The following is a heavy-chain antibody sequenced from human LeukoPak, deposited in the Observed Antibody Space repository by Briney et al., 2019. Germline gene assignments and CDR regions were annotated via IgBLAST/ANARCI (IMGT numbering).Heavy chain of an antibody. V-gene: IGHV3-30*18. CDR3: AKDGSVRGPRVGAYDH. CDR1: GFTFSSYG. D-gene: IGHD1-26*01. Sequence: GGSLRLSCAASGFTFSSYGMHWVRQAPGKGLEWVAVISYDGSNKYYADSVKGRFTISRDNSKNTLYLQMNSLRAEDTAVYYCAKDGSVRGPRVGAYDHWGQGTLVTVSS. J-gene: IGHJ4*02. CDR2: ISYDGSNK.